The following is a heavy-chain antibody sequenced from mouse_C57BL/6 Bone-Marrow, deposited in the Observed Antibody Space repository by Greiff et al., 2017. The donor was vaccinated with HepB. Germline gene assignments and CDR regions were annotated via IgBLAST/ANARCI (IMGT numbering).Heavy chain of an antibody. CDR2: ISSGGDYI. J-gene: IGHJ4*01. D-gene: IGHD2-3*01. CDR3: TRDGYYSYYYAMDY. CDR1: GFTFSSYA. Sequence: EVQRVESGEGLVKPGGSLKLSCAASGFTFSSYAMSWVRQTPEKRLEWVAYISSGGDYIYYADTVKGRFTISRDNARNTLYLQMSSLKSEDTAMYYCTRDGYYSYYYAMDYWGQGTSVTVSS. V-gene: IGHV5-9-1*02.